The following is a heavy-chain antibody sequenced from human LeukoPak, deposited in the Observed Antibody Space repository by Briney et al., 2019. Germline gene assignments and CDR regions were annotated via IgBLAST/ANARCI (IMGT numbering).Heavy chain of an antibody. D-gene: IGHD5-18*01. Sequence: PSDTLSLTCSVSGGSMTTNYFNWIQQSPGMGLEWIGYMYHSGTSDYNPSLQSRVTISVDTSNNKVSLNLSSVTTAYTAVYYCATTRGYSTNDAFDVWGQGTQVTVSS. J-gene: IGHJ3*01. CDR1: GGSMTTNY. CDR3: ATTRGYSTNDAFDV. CDR2: MYHSGTS. V-gene: IGHV4-59*07.